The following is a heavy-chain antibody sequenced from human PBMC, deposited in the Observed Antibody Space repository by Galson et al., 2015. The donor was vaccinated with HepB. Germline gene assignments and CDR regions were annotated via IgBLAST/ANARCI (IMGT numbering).Heavy chain of an antibody. D-gene: IGHD3-3*01. CDR3: AREDYDFWSGYSGGAWYYYYMDV. V-gene: IGHV3-11*01. CDR1: GFTFSDYY. CDR2: ISSSGSTI. Sequence: SLRLSCAASGFTFSDYYMSWIRQAPGKGLEWVSYISSSGSTIYYADSVKGRFTISRDNAKNSLYLQMNSLRAEDTAAYYCAREDYDFWSGYSGGAWYYYYMDVWGKGTTVTVSS. J-gene: IGHJ6*03.